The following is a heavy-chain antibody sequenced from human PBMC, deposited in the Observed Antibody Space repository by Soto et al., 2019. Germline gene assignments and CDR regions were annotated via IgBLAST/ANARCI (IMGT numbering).Heavy chain of an antibody. CDR2: ISAYNGNT. J-gene: IGHJ5*02. CDR3: ARDATVLRFLEWLFEGTYIWFDP. Sequence: APGQGLEWMGWISAYNGNTHYAQKLPGRVTMTTDTSTSTAYMELRSLRSDDTAVDYCARDATVLRFLEWLFEGTYIWFDPWGQGTLVTVSS. V-gene: IGHV1-18*01. D-gene: IGHD3-3*01.